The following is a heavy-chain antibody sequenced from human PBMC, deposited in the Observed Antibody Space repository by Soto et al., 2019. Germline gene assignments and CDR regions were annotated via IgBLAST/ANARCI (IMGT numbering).Heavy chain of an antibody. CDR1: GGTFSSYA. Sequence: SVKVSCKASGGTFSSYAISWVRQAPGQGLEWMGGIIPIFGTANYAQKFQGRVTITADESTSTAYMELSSLRSEDTAVYYCAMYDSSGPSEADAFDIWGQGTMVTVS. D-gene: IGHD3-22*01. V-gene: IGHV1-69*13. J-gene: IGHJ3*02. CDR3: AMYDSSGPSEADAFDI. CDR2: IIPIFGTA.